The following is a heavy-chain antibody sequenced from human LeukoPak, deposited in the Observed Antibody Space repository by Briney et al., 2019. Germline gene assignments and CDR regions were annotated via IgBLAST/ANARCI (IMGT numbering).Heavy chain of an antibody. CDR3: ARDTNDLYYFDY. CDR2: ISFDGSNK. V-gene: IGHV3-30-3*01. Sequence: GGSLRLSCTASGFTFSSSAMHWVRQAPGKGLEWVAVISFDGSNKYYADSVKGRFTISRDNSKNTLYLQMNSLRAEDTAVYYCARDTNDLYYFDYWGQGTLVTVTS. J-gene: IGHJ4*02. D-gene: IGHD3/OR15-3a*01. CDR1: GFTFSSSA.